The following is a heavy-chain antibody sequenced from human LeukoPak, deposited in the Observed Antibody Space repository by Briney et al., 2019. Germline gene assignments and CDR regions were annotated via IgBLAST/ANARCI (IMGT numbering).Heavy chain of an antibody. CDR3: ARDCSGGSCYGAFDI. J-gene: IGHJ3*02. Sequence: PSETLSLTCTVSRGSMYNSYWSWIRQPPGKGLEWIGYIYDSGSTYYNPSLKSRITISVDTSENRFSLKLSSVTATDTAVYYCARDCSGGSCYGAFDIWGQGTMVTVSS. D-gene: IGHD2-15*01. CDR1: RGSMYNSY. CDR2: IYDSGST. V-gene: IGHV4-59*12.